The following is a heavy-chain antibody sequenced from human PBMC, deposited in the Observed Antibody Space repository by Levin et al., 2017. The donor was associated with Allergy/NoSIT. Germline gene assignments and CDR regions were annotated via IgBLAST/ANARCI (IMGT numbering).Heavy chain of an antibody. D-gene: IGHD5-18*01. Sequence: KISCKASGGTFSSYAISWVRQAPGQGLEWMGGIIPIFGTANYAQKFQGRVTITADESTSTAYMELSSLRSEDTAVYYCASHGGYSYGWGDYWGQGTLVTVSS. CDR3: ASHGGYSYGWGDY. V-gene: IGHV1-69*01. CDR1: GGTFSSYA. J-gene: IGHJ4*02. CDR2: IIPIFGTA.